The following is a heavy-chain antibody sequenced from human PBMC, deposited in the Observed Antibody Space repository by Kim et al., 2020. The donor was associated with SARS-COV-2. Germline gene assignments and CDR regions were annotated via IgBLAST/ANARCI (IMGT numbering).Heavy chain of an antibody. CDR1: GFTFSSYA. J-gene: IGHJ3*02. CDR2: ISYDGSNK. D-gene: IGHD1-26*01. CDR3: ARDRIVGATDFDAFDI. Sequence: GGSLRLSCAASGFTFSSYAMHWVRQAPGKGLEWVAVISYDGSNKYYADSVKGRFTISRDNSKNTLYLQMNSLRAEDTAVYYCARDRIVGATDFDAFDIWGQGTMVTVSS. V-gene: IGHV3-30*04.